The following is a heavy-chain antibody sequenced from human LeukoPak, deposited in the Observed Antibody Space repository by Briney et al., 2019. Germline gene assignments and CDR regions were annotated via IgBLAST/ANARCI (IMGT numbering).Heavy chain of an antibody. D-gene: IGHD6-13*01. CDR3: ARGIAARRGGYYFDY. CDR1: GYSLTELS. V-gene: IGHV1-18*01. J-gene: IGHJ4*02. Sequence: ASVKVSCKVSGYSLTELSIHWVRQAPGQGLEWVGWISAYNGNTNYAQKLQGRVTMTTDTSTSTAYMELRSLRSDDTAVYYCARGIAARRGGYYFDYWGQGTLVTVSS. CDR2: ISAYNGNT.